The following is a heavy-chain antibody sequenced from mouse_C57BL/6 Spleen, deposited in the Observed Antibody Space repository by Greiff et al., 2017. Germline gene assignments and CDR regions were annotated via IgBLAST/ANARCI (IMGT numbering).Heavy chain of an antibody. J-gene: IGHJ3*01. CDR2: IDTNSGGT. CDR1: GYTFTSYW. D-gene: IGHD1-1*02. Sequence: QVQLQQPGAELVKPGASVKLSCKASGYTFTSYWMHWVKQRPGRGLEWIGRIDTNSGGTKYNEKVKSKATLTVDKPSITAYMQISSLTSEDSAVYYCARVVCSVLTWFAYWGQGTLVTVSA. CDR3: ARVVCSVLTWFAY. V-gene: IGHV1-72*01.